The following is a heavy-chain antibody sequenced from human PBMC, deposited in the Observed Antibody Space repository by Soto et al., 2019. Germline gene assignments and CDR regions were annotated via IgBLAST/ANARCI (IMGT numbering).Heavy chain of an antibody. V-gene: IGHV4-4*02. CDR1: GGSISSSNS. CDR2: IYHSGST. CDR3: ARTRYFDWLLDYYYYYGMDV. J-gene: IGHJ6*02. Sequence: ETVYLTCVVSGGSISSSNSWGWVRQRPGKGQEWIGEIYHSGSTNYNPSLKSRVTISVDKSKNQFSLKLSSVTAADTAVYYCARTRYFDWLLDYYYYYGMDVWGQGTTATVSS. D-gene: IGHD3-9*01.